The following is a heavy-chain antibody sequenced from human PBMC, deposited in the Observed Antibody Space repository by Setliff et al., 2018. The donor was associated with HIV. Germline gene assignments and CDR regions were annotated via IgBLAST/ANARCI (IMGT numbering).Heavy chain of an antibody. J-gene: IGHJ4*02. D-gene: IGHD6-13*01. CDR3: ARTVSSSWYPFDY. Sequence: PSVKVSCKASGYTFTSYDINWVRQATGQGLEWMGWMNPNSGNTGYAQKFQGRVTMTRNTSISTAYMELSSLRSEDTAVYYCARTVSSSWYPFDYWGQGTLVTVSS. CDR1: GYTFTSYD. CDR2: MNPNSGNT. V-gene: IGHV1-8*02.